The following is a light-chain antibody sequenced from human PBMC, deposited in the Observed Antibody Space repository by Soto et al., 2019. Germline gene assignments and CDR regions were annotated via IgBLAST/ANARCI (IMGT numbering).Light chain of an antibody. J-gene: IGKJ3*01. Sequence: EIVLTQSPATLSFSPGERATLSGRASQSVSTYLAWYQQKPGQAPRLLIYDVSNRATGIPARFSGSGSGTDFTLTISSLEPEDFAIYYCQQRSNWPRFTFGPGTKVDIK. CDR1: QSVSTY. CDR2: DVS. CDR3: QQRSNWPRFT. V-gene: IGKV3-11*01.